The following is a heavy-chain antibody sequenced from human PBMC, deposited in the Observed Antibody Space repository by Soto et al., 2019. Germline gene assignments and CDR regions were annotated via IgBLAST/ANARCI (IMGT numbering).Heavy chain of an antibody. D-gene: IGHD2-15*01. Sequence: QVQLVESGGGVVQPGRSLRLSCAASGFTFSSYAMHWVRQAPGKGLEWVAVISYDGSNKYYADSVKGRFTISRDNSKNPLYLQMERLRAEDPGVYYCARGGLLVCFGYWGQGTLVTVSS. CDR1: GFTFSSYA. J-gene: IGHJ4*03. CDR3: ARGGLLVCFGY. CDR2: ISYDGSNK. V-gene: IGHV3-30-3*01.